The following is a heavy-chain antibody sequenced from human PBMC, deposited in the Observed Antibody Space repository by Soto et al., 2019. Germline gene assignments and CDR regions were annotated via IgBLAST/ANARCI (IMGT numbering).Heavy chain of an antibody. CDR2: IWYDGSNK. CDR3: AVGNGQSPPPSSSIAARPVGY. D-gene: IGHD6-6*01. V-gene: IGHV3-33*01. CDR1: GFTFSSYG. J-gene: IGHJ4*02. Sequence: GGSLRLSCAASGFTFSSYGMHWFRQAPGNGLEWVAVIWYDGSNKYYADSVKGRFTISRDNSKNTLYLQMNSLRAEDTAVYYCAVGNGQSPPPSSSIAARPVGYWGQGTLVTVSS.